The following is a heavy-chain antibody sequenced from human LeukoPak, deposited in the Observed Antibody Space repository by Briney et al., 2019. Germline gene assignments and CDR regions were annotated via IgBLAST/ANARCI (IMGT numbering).Heavy chain of an antibody. CDR2: IKQDGSEK. CDR1: GFTFSSYG. V-gene: IGHV3-7*01. D-gene: IGHD3-10*01. Sequence: GGSLRLSCAASGFTFSSYGMHWVRQAPGKGLEWVANIKQDGSEKYYVDSVKGRFTISRDNAKNSLYLQMNSLRAEDTAVYYCARRYMGGSGSYFPRRNYYYYMDVWGKGTTVTVSS. J-gene: IGHJ6*03. CDR3: ARRYMGGSGSYFPRRNYYYYMDV.